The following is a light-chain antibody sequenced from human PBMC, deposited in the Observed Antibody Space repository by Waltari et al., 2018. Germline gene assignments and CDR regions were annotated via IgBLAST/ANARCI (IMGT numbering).Light chain of an antibody. Sequence: QSALTQPPSASGSPGQSVNISCTGTSSDVGGYNYVSWYQQHPGKAPKLMIYEVSKRPSGVPDRFSGSKSGNTASLTVSGLQAEDEADYYCSSAAGSNNLVFGGGTKLTVL. J-gene: IGLJ2*01. CDR1: SSDVGGYNY. V-gene: IGLV2-8*01. CDR3: SSAAGSNNLV. CDR2: EVS.